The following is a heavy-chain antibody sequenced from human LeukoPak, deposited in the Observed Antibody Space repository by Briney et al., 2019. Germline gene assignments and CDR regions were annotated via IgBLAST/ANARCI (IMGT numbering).Heavy chain of an antibody. CDR3: ARPTAVAGPFDY. CDR2: IRYDGSNK. Sequence: PGGSLRLSCAASGFTFSSYGMHWVRQAPGKGLEWVAFIRYDGSNKYYADSVKGRFTISADKSISTAYLQWSSLKASDTAMYYCARPTAVAGPFDYWGQGTLVTVSS. D-gene: IGHD6-19*01. V-gene: IGHV3-30*02. J-gene: IGHJ4*02. CDR1: GFTFSSYG.